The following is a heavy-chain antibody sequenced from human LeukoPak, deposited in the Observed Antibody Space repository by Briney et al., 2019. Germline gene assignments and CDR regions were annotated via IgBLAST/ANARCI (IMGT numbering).Heavy chain of an antibody. Sequence: GASVKVSCKASGYTFTGYYIHWVRQAPGQGLGWMGRIHPKGGGTNYAQKFQDRVTMTRDTSISTAYMELSRLISDDTAVYYCAREINGSYYYWGQGTLVTVSS. V-gene: IGHV1-2*02. CDR3: AREINGSYYY. J-gene: IGHJ4*02. CDR1: GYTFTGYY. CDR2: IHPKGGGT. D-gene: IGHD1-26*01.